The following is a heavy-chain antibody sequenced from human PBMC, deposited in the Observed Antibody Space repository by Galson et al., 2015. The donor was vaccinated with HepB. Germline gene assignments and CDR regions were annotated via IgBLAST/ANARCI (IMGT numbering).Heavy chain of an antibody. Sequence: ETLSLTCTVSGGSISDYYWSWIRLPPGKGLECMGYIYYTGVSTYSPSLKSRISMSVDPANNHFSLKLSSVTAADTAVYYCARLGSSWSRQDFEFWGQGILVTVSS. D-gene: IGHD6-19*01. V-gene: IGHV4-59*01. CDR2: IYYTGVS. CDR3: ARLGSSWSRQDFEF. CDR1: GGSISDYY. J-gene: IGHJ4*02.